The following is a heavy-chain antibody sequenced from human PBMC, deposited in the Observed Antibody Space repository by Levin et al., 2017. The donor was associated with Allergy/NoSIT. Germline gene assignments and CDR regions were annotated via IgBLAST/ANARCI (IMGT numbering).Heavy chain of an antibody. CDR1: GFTFETYA. CDR3: AKVLIEGYCSGGSCYSSFDY. J-gene: IGHJ4*02. D-gene: IGHD2-15*01. Sequence: GGSLRLSCAASGFTFETYAMAWVRQAPGKGLEWVSGITYSGDITYYADTVKGRFTISRDNSKNTLSLQMNSLRADDTAVYYCAKVLIEGYCSGGSCYSSFDYWGQGTLVTVSS. V-gene: IGHV3-23*01. CDR2: ITYSGDIT.